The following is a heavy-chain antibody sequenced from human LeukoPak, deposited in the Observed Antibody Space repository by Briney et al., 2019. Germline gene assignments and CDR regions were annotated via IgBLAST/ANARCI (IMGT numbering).Heavy chain of an antibody. D-gene: IGHD3-10*01. V-gene: IGHV3-7*04. CDR2: IKQDGSEK. J-gene: IGHJ4*02. Sequence: GGSLRLSCAASGFTFSIYWMSCVRQAPGEGLVWVANIKQDGSEKYYVDSVKGRFTISRDNAKNSLYLQMNSLRAQDTAVYYCARSSSGSGSYRVDYWGQGTLVTVSS. CDR1: GFTFSIYW. CDR3: ARSSSGSGSYRVDY.